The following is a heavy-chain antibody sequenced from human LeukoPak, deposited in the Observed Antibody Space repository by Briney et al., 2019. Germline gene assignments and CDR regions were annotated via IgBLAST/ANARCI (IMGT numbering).Heavy chain of an antibody. CDR3: ATVYGGLY. D-gene: IGHD2-8*01. CDR1: GFTFCAYN. V-gene: IGHV3-11*01. Sequence: GYLSFYCAASGFTFCAYNLSRLRQAQGKGLELVSYIRSSGSTIYYADSVKGRFPISRDNAKNSLYPQMNRLRAEDTAVYYCATVYGGLYWGQGTLVTVSS. CDR2: IRSSGSTI. J-gene: IGHJ4*02.